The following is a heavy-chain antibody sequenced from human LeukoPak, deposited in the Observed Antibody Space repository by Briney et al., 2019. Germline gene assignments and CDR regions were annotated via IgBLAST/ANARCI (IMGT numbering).Heavy chain of an antibody. CDR2: ISAYNGNT. CDR1: GYTLTNYG. D-gene: IGHD6-6*01. V-gene: IGHV1-18*01. J-gene: IGHJ4*02. Sequence: ASVKVSCKASGYTLTNYGINWVRQAPGQGLEWMGWISAYNGNTNYAQNLQGRVTMTTDTSTSTAYMELRSLRSDDTAVYYCARDQDSSLSQSPLYFDYWGQGTLVTVSS. CDR3: ARDQDSSLSQSPLYFDY.